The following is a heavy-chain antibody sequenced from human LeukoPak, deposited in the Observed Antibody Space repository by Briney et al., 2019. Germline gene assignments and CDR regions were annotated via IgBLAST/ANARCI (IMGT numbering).Heavy chain of an antibody. Sequence: GSSVKVSCKASGGTFSSYTITWLRQAPGKGLKWMGRIIPILGIASYAQKFQGRVTITADKSTSTAYMELSSLRSEDTAVYYCARHYDILTGLHYWGQGTLVTVSS. D-gene: IGHD3-9*01. CDR3: ARHYDILTGLHY. CDR1: GGTFSSYT. V-gene: IGHV1-69*02. CDR2: IIPILGIA. J-gene: IGHJ4*02.